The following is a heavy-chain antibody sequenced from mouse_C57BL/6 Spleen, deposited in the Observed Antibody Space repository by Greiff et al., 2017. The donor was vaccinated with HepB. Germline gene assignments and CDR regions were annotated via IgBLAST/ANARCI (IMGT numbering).Heavy chain of an antibody. Sequence: EVKLQQSGPELVKPGASVKISCKASGYTFTDYYMNWVKQSHGKSLEWIGDINPNNGGTSYNQKFKGKATLTVDKSSSTAYMELRSLTSEDSAVYYCARRMVTTLYFDYWGQGTTLTVSS. J-gene: IGHJ2*01. CDR2: INPNNGGT. D-gene: IGHD2-2*01. CDR1: GYTFTDYY. CDR3: ARRMVTTLYFDY. V-gene: IGHV1-26*01.